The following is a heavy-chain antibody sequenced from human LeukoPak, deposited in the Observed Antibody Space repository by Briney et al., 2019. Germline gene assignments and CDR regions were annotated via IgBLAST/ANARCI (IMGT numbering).Heavy chain of an antibody. D-gene: IGHD1-1*01. CDR1: GFSFSDYD. J-gene: IGHJ1*01. CDR2: LSGRSSHV. CDR3: GRGFPPLRTSLAGGL. V-gene: IGHV3-21*01. Sequence: GGSLRLSCSASGFSFSDYDMNWVRQAPGKGLESVSALSGRSSHVYYGESVKGRFTISSDSAKNSLDLQLDDRGVEDSAVLYCGRGFPPLRTSLAGGLWGQGTLVTVSS.